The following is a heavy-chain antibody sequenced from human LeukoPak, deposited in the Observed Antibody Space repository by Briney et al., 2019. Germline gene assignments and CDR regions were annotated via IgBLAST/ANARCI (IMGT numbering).Heavy chain of an antibody. Sequence: SLTLSCATSGVTFSSYAMHWVRQAPGKGLEWVAVISYGGSNKYNADSVKGRFTISRDNSKNTPYLQMNSLRAEDTAVYYCARRSSRDGYKEYLDYWGQGTLVTVSS. CDR2: ISYGGSNK. CDR3: ARRSSRDGYKEYLDY. D-gene: IGHD5-24*01. V-gene: IGHV3-30*04. CDR1: GVTFSSYA. J-gene: IGHJ4*02.